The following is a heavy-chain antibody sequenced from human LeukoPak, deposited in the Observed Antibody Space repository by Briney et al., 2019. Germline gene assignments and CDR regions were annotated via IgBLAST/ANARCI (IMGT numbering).Heavy chain of an antibody. CDR3: ARDGETRAIVATIEY. CDR2: IWYDGSNK. J-gene: IGHJ4*02. Sequence: AGSLRLSCAASGFTFSSYGMHWVRQAPGKGLEWVAVIWYDGSNKYYADSVKGRFTISRDNSKNTLYLQMDSLRAEDTAVYYCARDGETRAIVATIEYWGQGTLGSVSS. D-gene: IGHD5-12*01. CDR1: GFTFSSYG. V-gene: IGHV3-33*01.